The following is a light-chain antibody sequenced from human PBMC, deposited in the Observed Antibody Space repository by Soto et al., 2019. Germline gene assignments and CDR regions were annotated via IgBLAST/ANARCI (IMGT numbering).Light chain of an antibody. CDR2: GAS. Sequence: EIVMTQSPATLSVSPGERATLSCRASQSVSSNLAWYQQKPGQAPRLLIYGASTRATGVPARFSGSGSGTEFTLTISSLKSEDFAVYYCQQYSNWPPITFGQGTRLEIK. V-gene: IGKV3-15*01. CDR3: QQYSNWPPIT. J-gene: IGKJ5*01. CDR1: QSVSSN.